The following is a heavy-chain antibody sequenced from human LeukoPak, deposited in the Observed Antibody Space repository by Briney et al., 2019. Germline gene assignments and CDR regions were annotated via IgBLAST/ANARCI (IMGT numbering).Heavy chain of an antibody. D-gene: IGHD1-26*01. Sequence: GGSLRLSCAASGFTFSGSAIHWVRQSSGKGLEWVGQIDKKDKSYATATAYAASVKGRFTISRDDSINTAYLQMKSLKTEDTALYYCTRDSGTYNWFDPWGQGTLVPVSS. CDR2: IDKKDKSYATAT. V-gene: IGHV3-73*01. CDR1: GFTFSGSA. J-gene: IGHJ5*02. CDR3: TRDSGTYNWFDP.